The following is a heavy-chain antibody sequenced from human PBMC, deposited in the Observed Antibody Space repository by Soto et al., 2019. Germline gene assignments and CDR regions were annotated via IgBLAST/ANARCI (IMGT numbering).Heavy chain of an antibody. CDR3: ARESEDLTSNFDY. J-gene: IGHJ4*02. CDR2: IPSTGATI. CDR1: GFTFSDHY. V-gene: IGHV3-11*04. Sequence: GGSLRLSCAASGFTFSDHYMNWIRQAPGKGLEWLSYIPSTGATIYYADSMKGRFTVSRDNAKNSVYLEMNSLSAEDTALYYCARESEDLTSNFDYWGQGTLVTVSS.